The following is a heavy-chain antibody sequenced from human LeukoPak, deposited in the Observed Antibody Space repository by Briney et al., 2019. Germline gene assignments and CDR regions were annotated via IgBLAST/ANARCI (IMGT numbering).Heavy chain of an antibody. D-gene: IGHD1-20*01. CDR3: ARDGGSNNYWFDP. J-gene: IGHJ5*02. V-gene: IGHV4-34*01. CDR1: GGSFNVYY. CDR2: INQSGRT. Sequence: PAESLSLTCAASGGSFNVYYWIWIRQPPGKGLEWIGEINQSGRTNYNSSLKSRVTISIDTSKNEFSLKLSSVTAADTAVYYCARDGGSNNYWFDPWGEGTLVTVSS.